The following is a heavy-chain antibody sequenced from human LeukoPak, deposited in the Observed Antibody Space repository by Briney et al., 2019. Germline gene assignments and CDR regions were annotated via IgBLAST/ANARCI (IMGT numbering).Heavy chain of an antibody. CDR1: GYTFTSYA. CDR3: AKHRGSTYGQPSDF. V-gene: IGHV3-23*01. CDR2: ISGSGATT. Sequence: ASVKVSCKASGYTFTSYAMSWVRQAPGKGLEWVSSISGSGATTHYADSVKGRFTISRDNSKNTLYLQMNSLRAEDTALYYCAKHRGSTYGQPSDFWGQGTLVTVSS. J-gene: IGHJ4*02. D-gene: IGHD3-10*01.